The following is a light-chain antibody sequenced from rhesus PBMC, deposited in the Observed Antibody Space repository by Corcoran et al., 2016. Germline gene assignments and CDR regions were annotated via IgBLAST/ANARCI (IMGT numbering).Light chain of an antibody. CDR3: QETSNLWT. V-gene: IGKV3-31*02. CDR1: QSVSSK. CDR2: GAA. J-gene: IGKJ1*01. Sequence: EIVMTQSPATLSLSPGETATISCRTSQSVSSKLAWYQQKPGQAPRLLIYGAAGRATGIPDRFSGSGSGTDFTLTISSLEPEDFAVYYCQETSNLWTFGQVTKVEIK.